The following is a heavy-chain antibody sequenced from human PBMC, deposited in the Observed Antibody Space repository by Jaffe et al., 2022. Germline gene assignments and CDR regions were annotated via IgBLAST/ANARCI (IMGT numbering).Heavy chain of an antibody. V-gene: IGHV4-34*01. CDR1: GGSFSGYY. CDR2: INHSGST. CDR3: ARGLTYYDFWSGRSYGSRNYYYYMDV. D-gene: IGHD3-3*01. J-gene: IGHJ6*03. Sequence: QVQLQQWGAGLLKPSETLSLTCAVYGGSFSGYYWSWIRQPPGKGLEWIGEINHSGSTNYNPSLKSRVTISVDTSKNQFSLKLSSVTAADTAVYYCARGLTYYDFWSGRSYGSRNYYYYMDVWGKGTTVTVSS.